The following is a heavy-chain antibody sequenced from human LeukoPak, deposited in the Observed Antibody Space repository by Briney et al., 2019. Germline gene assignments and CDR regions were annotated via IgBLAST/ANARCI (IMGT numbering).Heavy chain of an antibody. V-gene: IGHV4-31*03. CDR1: GGSISSGGYY. CDR3: ARDGYSGYALDAFDI. CDR2: IYYSGST. D-gene: IGHD5-12*01. Sequence: SETLSLTCTVSGGSISSGGYYWSWIRQHPGKGLEWIGYIYYSGSTYYNPSLKSRVTISVVTSKNQFSLKLSSVTAADTAVYYCARDGYSGYALDAFDIWGQGTMVTVSS. J-gene: IGHJ3*02.